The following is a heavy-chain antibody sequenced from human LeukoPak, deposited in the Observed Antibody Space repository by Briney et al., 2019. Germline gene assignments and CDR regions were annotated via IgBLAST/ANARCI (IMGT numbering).Heavy chain of an antibody. V-gene: IGHV4-59*01. J-gene: IGHJ5*02. CDR2: IYYSGST. D-gene: IGHD6-19*01. CDR1: GGSISSYY. CDR3: ARDLGYSSGSNWFDP. Sequence: SETLSLTCTVSGGSISSYYWSWIRQPPGKGLEWIGYIYYSGSTNYNPSLKSRVTISVDTSKNQFSLNLSSVTAADTAVYYCARDLGYSSGSNWFDPWGQGTLVTVSS.